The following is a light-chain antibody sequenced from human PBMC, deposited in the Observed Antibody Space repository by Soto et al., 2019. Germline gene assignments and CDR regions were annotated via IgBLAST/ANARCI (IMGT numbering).Light chain of an antibody. Sequence: DIQMTQAPSSLSASVGDRVTITCRARPGIRYDLGCYQQKPGKAPKRLIYAASSLQSGFPSRFSGSGSVTEFTLTISSLQPADLATCCCLQDNSYAHTFGQGTTVESK. CDR2: AAS. V-gene: IGKV1-17*01. CDR3: LQDNSYAHT. CDR1: PGIRYD. J-gene: IGKJ1*01.